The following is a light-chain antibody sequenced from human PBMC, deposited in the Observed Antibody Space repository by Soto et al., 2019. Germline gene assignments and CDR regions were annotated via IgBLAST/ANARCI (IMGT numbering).Light chain of an antibody. J-gene: IGKJ5*01. CDR3: QQRNIWPPVT. CDR1: HRVSSY. Sequence: EIVMTQSPATLSVSPGERATLSCRASHRVSSYLAWYQQKPGQAPRLLIFATSTRATGIPARFSGSGSGTEFTLTISSLQSEDSAIYYCQQRNIWPPVTFGQGTRLEIK. V-gene: IGKV3-15*01. CDR2: ATS.